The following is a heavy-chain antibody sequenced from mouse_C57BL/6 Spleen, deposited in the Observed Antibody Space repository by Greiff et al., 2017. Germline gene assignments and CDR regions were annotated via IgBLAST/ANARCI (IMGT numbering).Heavy chain of an antibody. J-gene: IGHJ2*01. D-gene: IGHD2-12*01. CDR2: INPNNGGT. Sequence: EVQLQQSGPELVKPGASVKISCKASGYTFTDYYMNWVKQSHGKSLEWIGDINPNNGGTSYNQKFKGKATLTVAKSSSTAYMELRSLTSEDSAVYYCARYDDYFDYWGQGTTLTVSS. V-gene: IGHV1-26*01. CDR1: GYTFTDYY. CDR3: ARYDDYFDY.